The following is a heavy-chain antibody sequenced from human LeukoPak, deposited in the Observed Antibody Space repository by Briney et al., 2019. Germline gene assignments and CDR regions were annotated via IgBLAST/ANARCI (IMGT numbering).Heavy chain of an antibody. D-gene: IGHD6-19*01. CDR2: IWHDGGKG. J-gene: IGHJ6*03. CDR1: ESTFSDYA. Sequence: GRTLSLSCTASESTFSDYAMQWVRQAPGKGPEWVAVIWHDGGKGFYADSVKGRLTISRDNSQNILYLQMNSLRAEDSAVYYCASVAGTNHYYHMDVWGTGTTVIVSS. V-gene: IGHV3-33*01. CDR3: ASVAGTNHYYHMDV.